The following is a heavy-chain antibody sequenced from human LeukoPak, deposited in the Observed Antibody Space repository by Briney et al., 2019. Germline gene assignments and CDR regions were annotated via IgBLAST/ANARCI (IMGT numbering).Heavy chain of an antibody. V-gene: IGHV3-30*19. CDR1: GFIFSNYG. CDR2: ISYDGSNK. Sequence: GGSLRLSCAASGFIFSNYGMHWVRQAPGKGLEWVAVISYDGSNKYYADSVKGRFTISRDNSKNTLYLQMNSLRAEDTAVYYCARRYCSSTSCYGLDYWGQGTLVTVSS. J-gene: IGHJ4*02. CDR3: ARRYCSSTSCYGLDY. D-gene: IGHD2-2*01.